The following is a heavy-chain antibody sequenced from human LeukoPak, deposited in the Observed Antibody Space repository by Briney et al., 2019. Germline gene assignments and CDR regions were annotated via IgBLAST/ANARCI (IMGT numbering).Heavy chain of an antibody. CDR1: GDSISSSSSY. J-gene: IGHJ4*02. CDR3: ARGGQDCSGGSCYSYYFDY. D-gene: IGHD2-15*01. V-gene: IGHV4-39*07. Sequence: SETLSLTCTVSGDSISSSSSYWGWIRQPPGEGLEWIGSIYYSGSTYYNPSLKSRVTISVDTSKNQFSLKLSSVTAADTAVYYCARGGQDCSGGSCYSYYFDYWGQGTLVTVSS. CDR2: IYYSGST.